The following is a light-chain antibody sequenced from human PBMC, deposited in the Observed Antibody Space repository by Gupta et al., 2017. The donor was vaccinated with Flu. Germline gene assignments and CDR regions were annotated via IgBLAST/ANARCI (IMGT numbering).Light chain of an antibody. J-gene: IGKJ2*01. V-gene: IGKV4-1*01. CDR1: QSVLYSSNNKNY. CDR2: WTS. Sequence: SLGERATISCKSSQSVLYSSNNKNYLAWYQQKPGQPPKLLISWTSTRESGVPDRFSGSGSGTDFTLSISSLQAEDVAVYYCQQNDNTPYTFGQGTKLEIK. CDR3: QQNDNTPYT.